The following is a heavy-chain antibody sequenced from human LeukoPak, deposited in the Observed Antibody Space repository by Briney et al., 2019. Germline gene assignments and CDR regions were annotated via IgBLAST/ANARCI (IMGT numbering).Heavy chain of an antibody. CDR1: GFTVSSNY. CDR3: ARLAWYCSSTSCSDFDY. J-gene: IGHJ4*02. CDR2: IYSGGST. V-gene: IGHV3-53*01. Sequence: GGSLRLSCAASGFTVSSNYMSWVRQAPGKGLEWVSVIYSGGSTYYADSVKGRFTISRDNSKNTLYLQMNSLRAEDTAVYYCARLAWYCSSTSCSDFDYWGQGTLVTVSS. D-gene: IGHD2-2*01.